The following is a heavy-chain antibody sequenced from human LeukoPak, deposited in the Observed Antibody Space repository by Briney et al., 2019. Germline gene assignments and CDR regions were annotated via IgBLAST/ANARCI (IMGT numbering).Heavy chain of an antibody. CDR2: ISSSGSTI. Sequence: GGSLRLSCVASGFTFSSHGMNWVRQAPGKGLEWVSYISSSGSTIYYADSVKGRFTISRDNAKNSLYLQMNSLRAEDTAVYYCARARYYGSGSYYNWGQGTLVTVSS. J-gene: IGHJ4*02. D-gene: IGHD3-10*01. CDR1: GFTFSSHG. V-gene: IGHV3-48*04. CDR3: ARARYYGSGSYYN.